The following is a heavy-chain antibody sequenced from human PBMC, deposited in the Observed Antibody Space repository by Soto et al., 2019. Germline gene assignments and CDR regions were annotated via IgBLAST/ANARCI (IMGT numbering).Heavy chain of an antibody. D-gene: IGHD3-22*01. CDR1: GYTFTSYG. J-gene: IGHJ3*02. CDR2: ISAYNGNT. CDR3: ARVLGSSGYRKKDAFDI. Sequence: SVKVSCKAFGYTFTSYGISWVRQAPVQGLEWMGWISAYNGNTNYAQKLQGRVTMTTDTSTSTAYMELRSLRSDDTAVYYCARVLGSSGYRKKDAFDIWGQGTMVTVSS. V-gene: IGHV1-18*04.